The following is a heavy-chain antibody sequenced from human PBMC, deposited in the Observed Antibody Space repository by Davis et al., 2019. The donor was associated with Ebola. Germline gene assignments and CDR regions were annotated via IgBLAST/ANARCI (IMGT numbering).Heavy chain of an antibody. CDR1: GGSISSSSYY. CDR3: ARGVWSTSGNWFDP. V-gene: IGHV4-39*07. D-gene: IGHD2/OR15-2a*01. J-gene: IGHJ5*02. Sequence: SETLSLTCTVSGGSISSSSYYWGWIRQPPGKGLEWIGTIYYSGSTYYNPSLKSRVTISVDTSKNQVSLKLSSVTAADTAVYYCARGVWSTSGNWFDPWGQGTLVTVSS. CDR2: IYYSGST.